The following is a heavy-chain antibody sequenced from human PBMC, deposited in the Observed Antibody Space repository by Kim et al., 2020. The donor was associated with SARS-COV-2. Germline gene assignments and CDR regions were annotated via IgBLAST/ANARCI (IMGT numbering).Heavy chain of an antibody. J-gene: IGHJ4*02. CDR2: ISGSGDLT. CDR3: ARRLGVRGRNFDY. Sequence: GGSLRLSCAASGFSFNNNAMSWVRQAPGKGLEWVSAISGSGDLTFHADSVKGRFTISRDNSKNTLYLQMNSLRAEDTAVYYCARRLGVRGRNFDYWGQGTLVTVSS. D-gene: IGHD3-10*01. CDR1: GFSFNNNA. V-gene: IGHV3-23*01.